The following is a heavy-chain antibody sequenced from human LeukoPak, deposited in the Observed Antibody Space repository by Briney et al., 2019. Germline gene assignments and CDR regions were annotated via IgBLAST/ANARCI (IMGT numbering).Heavy chain of an antibody. J-gene: IGHJ6*02. Sequence: KTSETLSLTCTVSGGSISSGDYYWSRIRQPPGKGLEWIGYIYYSGSTYYNPSLKSRVTISVDTSKNQFSLKLSSVTAADTAVYYCARGEYYDFWSGYANYYYYGMDVWGQGTTVTVSS. V-gene: IGHV4-30-4*02. D-gene: IGHD3-3*01. CDR1: GGSISSGDYY. CDR3: ARGEYYDFWSGYANYYYYGMDV. CDR2: IYYSGST.